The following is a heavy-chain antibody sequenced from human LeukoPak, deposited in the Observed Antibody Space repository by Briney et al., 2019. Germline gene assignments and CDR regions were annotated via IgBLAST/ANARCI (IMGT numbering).Heavy chain of an antibody. D-gene: IGHD6-13*01. CDR2: ISHDGSNK. Sequence: PGGSLRLSCAASGFTFSSYAMHWVRQAPGKWLEWVAVISHDGSNKYYADSVKGRFTISRDNAKNSLYLQMNSLRAEDTAVYYCAGGYSSIISIYFDYWGQGTLVTVSS. CDR1: GFTFSSYA. CDR3: AGGYSSIISIYFDY. J-gene: IGHJ4*02. V-gene: IGHV3-30-3*01.